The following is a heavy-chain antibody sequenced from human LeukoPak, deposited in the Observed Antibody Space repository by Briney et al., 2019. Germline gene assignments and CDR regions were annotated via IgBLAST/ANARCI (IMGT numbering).Heavy chain of an antibody. CDR3: ARLGSSIAARSYYFDY. V-gene: IGHV5-51*01. CDR1: GYSFTTYW. J-gene: IGHJ4*02. CDR2: IYPGDSDT. D-gene: IGHD6-6*01. Sequence: GESLKTSCNDSGYSFTTYWIAWVRQMPGKGLEWMGIIYPGDSDTRYSPSFQGPVTISVDKSISTAYLQWNSLKASDTAMYYCARLGSSIAARSYYFDYWGQGELVTVSS.